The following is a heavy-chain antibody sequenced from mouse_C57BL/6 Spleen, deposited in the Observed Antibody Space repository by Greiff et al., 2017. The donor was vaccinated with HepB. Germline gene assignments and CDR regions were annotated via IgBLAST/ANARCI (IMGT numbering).Heavy chain of an antibody. CDR2: IHPNSGST. CDR1: GYTFTSYW. V-gene: IGHV1-64*01. D-gene: IGHD2-5*01. CDR3: ARPYYSNYDYAMDY. Sequence: QVQLQQPGAELVKPGASVKLSCKASGYTFTSYWMHWVKQRPGQGLEWIGMIHPNSGSTNYNEKFKSKATLTVDKSSSTAYMQLSSLTSEDSAVYYCARPYYSNYDYAMDYWGQGTSVTVSS. J-gene: IGHJ4*01.